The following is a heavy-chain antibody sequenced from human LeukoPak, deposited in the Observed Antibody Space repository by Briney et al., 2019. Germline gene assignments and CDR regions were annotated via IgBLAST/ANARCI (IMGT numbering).Heavy chain of an antibody. CDR3: AKSRGESRGASNY. D-gene: IGHD1-26*01. J-gene: IGHJ4*02. V-gene: IGHV3-23*01. CDR1: GFTFSSYA. CDR2: ISGSGDTT. Sequence: PGVCLRLSCAASGFTFSSYAMNWVRQAPGKGLEWVSFISGSGDTTYYADSVKGRFTISRDSSKNTLYLQMNSLRAEDTAVYYCAKSRGESRGASNYWGQGTLVTVSS.